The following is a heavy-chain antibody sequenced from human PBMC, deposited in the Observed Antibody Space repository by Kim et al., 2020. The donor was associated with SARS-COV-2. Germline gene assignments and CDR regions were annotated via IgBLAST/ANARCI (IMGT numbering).Heavy chain of an antibody. CDR3: AKGGKDGHNALFDY. CDR1: GFSFGSYA. D-gene: IGHD2-2*01. Sequence: GGSLRLSCAASGFSFGSYAMSWVRPAQGKGLEWVSTISTGGAGTYYSDSVKGRFTISRDNSKNTLYLQMNSLRADDTAVYYCAKGGKDGHNALFDYWGQGTLVTVSS. V-gene: IGHV3-23*01. CDR2: ISTGGAGT. J-gene: IGHJ4*02.